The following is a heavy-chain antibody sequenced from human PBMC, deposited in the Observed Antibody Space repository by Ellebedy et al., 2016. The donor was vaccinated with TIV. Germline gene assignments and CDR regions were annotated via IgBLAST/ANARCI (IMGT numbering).Heavy chain of an antibody. CDR3: AGGFSGALEGY. CDR1: GFTYDSHT. J-gene: IGHJ4*02. Sequence: GESLKTSCAASGFTYDSHTMSWVRQAPGKGLEWVSAIIPSGYDTYYAHYVKGRFTISRDNSKNTLYLQMNNLRAEDTALYYCAGGFSGALEGYWGQGTLVTVSS. D-gene: IGHD5-12*01. CDR2: IIPSGYDT. V-gene: IGHV3-23*01.